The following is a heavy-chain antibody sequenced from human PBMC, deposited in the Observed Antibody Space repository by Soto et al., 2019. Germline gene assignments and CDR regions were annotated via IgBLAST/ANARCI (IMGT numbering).Heavy chain of an antibody. CDR2: INPNSGGT. Sequence: ASVKVSCKASGYTFTGYYMHWVRQAPGQGLEWMGWINPNSGGTNYAQKFQGWVTMTRDTSISTAYMELSRLRSDDTAVYYCARGLPYYYDSSGYNWFDPWGQGTLVTVSS. J-gene: IGHJ5*02. V-gene: IGHV1-2*04. CDR3: ARGLPYYYDSSGYNWFDP. D-gene: IGHD3-22*01. CDR1: GYTFTGYY.